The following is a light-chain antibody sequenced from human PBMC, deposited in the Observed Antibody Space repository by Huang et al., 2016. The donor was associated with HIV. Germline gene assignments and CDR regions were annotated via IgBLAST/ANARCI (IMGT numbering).Light chain of an antibody. J-gene: IGKJ3*01. V-gene: IGKV3-15*01. Sequence: ETVMTQPPVTLSVSPGDRASLPCRSSQIVSSHLAWYQQKPGQAPRPLLYAASTRATGVTARVSGSGAGTEFTLTISTLQSEDSAVYYCQQYNDFRSTFGPGTRVEIK. CDR2: AAS. CDR3: QQYNDFRST. CDR1: QIVSSH.